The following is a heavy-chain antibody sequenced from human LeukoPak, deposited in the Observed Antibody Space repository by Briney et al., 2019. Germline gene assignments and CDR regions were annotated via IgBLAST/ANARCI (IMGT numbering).Heavy chain of an antibody. CDR1: GYTFTSYG. CDR3: ARLHYDHLWGSYRFLDF. D-gene: IGHD3-16*02. Sequence: ASVKVSCKTSGYTFTSYGINWVRQAPGQGLEWMGWISTYNGNTHYAQKVQGRVTMTTDTSTNTTYMELRSLRFDDTAVYHCARLHYDHLWGSYRFLDFWGQGTLVTVSS. V-gene: IGHV1-18*01. CDR2: ISTYNGNT. J-gene: IGHJ4*02.